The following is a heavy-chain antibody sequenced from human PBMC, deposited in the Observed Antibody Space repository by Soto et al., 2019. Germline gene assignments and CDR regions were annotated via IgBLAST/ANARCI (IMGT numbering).Heavy chain of an antibody. Sequence: GGSLRLSCAASGFTFSNAWMNWVRQAPGKGLEWVGRIKSKTDGGTTDYAAPVKGRFTISRDDSKNTLYLQMNSLKTEDTAVYYCTTDNWNYYYYGMDVWGQGTTVTVSS. D-gene: IGHD1-20*01. CDR3: TTDNWNYYYYGMDV. CDR1: GFTFSNAW. V-gene: IGHV3-15*07. CDR2: IKSKTDGGTT. J-gene: IGHJ6*02.